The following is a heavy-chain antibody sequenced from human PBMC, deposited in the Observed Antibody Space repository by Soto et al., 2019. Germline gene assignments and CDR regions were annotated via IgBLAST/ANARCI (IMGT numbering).Heavy chain of an antibody. J-gene: IGHJ5*02. CDR1: GYSFTSYW. Sequence: GGSLKISCKSSGYSFTSYWISWVRQMPGKGLPWMGRIDPSASYTNYSPSFQGHVTISADKSISTAYLQWSSLKASDTAMYYCARHIRFSVAAAGEINWFDPWGQGTLVTVSS. D-gene: IGHD6-13*01. CDR2: IDPSASYT. V-gene: IGHV5-10-1*01. CDR3: ARHIRFSVAAAGEINWFDP.